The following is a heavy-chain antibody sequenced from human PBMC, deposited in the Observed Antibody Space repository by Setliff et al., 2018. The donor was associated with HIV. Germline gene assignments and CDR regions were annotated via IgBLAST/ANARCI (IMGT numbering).Heavy chain of an antibody. CDR3: VRHRSAVAGTRIGYCYYMDV. Sequence: PGESLKISCKASGYSFSSYSIAWVRQLPGKGLEWMGIIYPGDSNTRYSPSFQGQVTISADKSISTAYLQWSSLKASDTAMYYCVRHRSAVAGTRIGYCYYMDVWGKGTTVTVSS. CDR1: GYSFSSYS. V-gene: IGHV5-51*01. CDR2: IYPGDSNT. D-gene: IGHD6-19*01. J-gene: IGHJ6*03.